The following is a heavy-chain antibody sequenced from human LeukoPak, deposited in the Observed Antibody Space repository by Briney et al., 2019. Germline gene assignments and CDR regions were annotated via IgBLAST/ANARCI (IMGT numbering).Heavy chain of an antibody. CDR3: ARGGSGYSYYYYGMDV. V-gene: IGHV1-3*01. CDR2: INAGNGNT. Sequence: ASVKVSCKASGYTFTSYAMHWVRQAPGQRLEWMGWINAGNGNTKYSQKFQGRVTITADESTSTAYMELSSLRSEDTAVYYCARGGSGYSYYYYGMDVWGQGTTVTVSS. CDR1: GYTFTSYA. J-gene: IGHJ6*02. D-gene: IGHD3-22*01.